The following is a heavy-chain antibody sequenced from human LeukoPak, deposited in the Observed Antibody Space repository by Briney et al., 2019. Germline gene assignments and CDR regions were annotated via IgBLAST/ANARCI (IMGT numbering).Heavy chain of an antibody. CDR1: GGSISSYY. J-gene: IGHJ4*02. CDR2: IYSGGST. D-gene: IGHD1-26*01. V-gene: IGHV4-4*07. CDR3: ARENTRSYREFDY. Sequence: NASETLSLTCTVSGGSISSYYWSWIRQPAGKGLEWIGRIYSGGSTNYNPSLKSRVTMSVDSSNNQFSLKLSSVTAADTAVFYRARENTRSYREFDYWGQGTLVTVSS.